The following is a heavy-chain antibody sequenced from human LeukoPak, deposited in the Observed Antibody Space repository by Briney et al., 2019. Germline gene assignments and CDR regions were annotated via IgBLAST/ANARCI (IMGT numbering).Heavy chain of an antibody. V-gene: IGHV1-18*01. D-gene: IGHD3-22*01. CDR2: ISAYNGNT. CDR3: ARGAVPMIVVVIEFDY. CDR1: GYTSTSYG. J-gene: IGHJ4*02. Sequence: ASVKVSCKASGYTSTSYGISWVRQAPGQGLEWMGWISAYNGNTNYAQKLQGRVTMTTDTSTSTAYMELRSLRSDDTAVYYSARGAVPMIVVVIEFDYWGQGTLVTVSS.